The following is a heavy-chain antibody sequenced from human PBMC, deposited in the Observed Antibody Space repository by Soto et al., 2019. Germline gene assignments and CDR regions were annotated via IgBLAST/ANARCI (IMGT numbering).Heavy chain of an antibody. D-gene: IGHD3-22*01. CDR2: IYYSGST. CDR3: SRDHYYDSTGYYDY. V-gene: IGHV4-59*01. Sequence: KSSETLSLTCTVSGASISSYYWSWIRQPPGKGLEWIGYIYYSGSTKYNPSLKSRVTISVDTSKNQFSLKLSSVTAADTAVYYCSRDHYYDSTGYYDYWGQGTLVTVSS. CDR1: GASISSYY. J-gene: IGHJ4*02.